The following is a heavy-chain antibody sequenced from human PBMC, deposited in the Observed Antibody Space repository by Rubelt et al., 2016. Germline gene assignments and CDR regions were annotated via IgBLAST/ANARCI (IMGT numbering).Heavy chain of an antibody. CDR1: GYSISSGYY. V-gene: IGHV4-38-2*02. CDR2: ISHSGGT. J-gene: IGHJ4*02. Sequence: QVQLQESGPGLVKPSETLSLTCTVSGYSISSGYYWGWIRQPPGKGLEWIGTISHSGGTFYSPSLKSRVTISADTSKNQLYLSLSLVTAAYTAVYYCAGDLGRSGDASCAGYWGRGTLVTVSS. CDR3: AGDLGRSGDASCAGY. D-gene: IGHD6-19*01.